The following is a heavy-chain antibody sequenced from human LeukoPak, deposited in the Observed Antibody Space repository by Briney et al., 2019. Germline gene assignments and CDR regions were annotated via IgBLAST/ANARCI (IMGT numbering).Heavy chain of an antibody. D-gene: IGHD6-19*01. J-gene: IGHJ4*02. CDR3: ARDRDNVAGTRGYFDY. Sequence: PGGSLRLSCAASGFTFTSYAMSWVRQAPGKGLEWVSSISGSGGGTFYADSVKGRFTISRDNSKNTLYLQMNSLRAEDTAVYYCARDRDNVAGTRGYFDYWGQGTLVTVSS. CDR1: GFTFTSYA. CDR2: ISGSGGGT. V-gene: IGHV3-23*01.